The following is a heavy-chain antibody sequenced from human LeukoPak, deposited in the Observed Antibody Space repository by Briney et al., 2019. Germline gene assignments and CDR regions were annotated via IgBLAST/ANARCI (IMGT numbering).Heavy chain of an antibody. V-gene: IGHV3-23*01. Sequence: GGSLTLPCTASGYTFSSYDMNWLPHATGKGVEWVSAIGSSGGGTYCADYVKGGFTISRDTSKNTLSLQMNSLRAEDTAVYYCAKAYTYSSGTYYNHFDSWGQGTLVTVSS. J-gene: IGHJ4*02. CDR3: AKAYTYSSGTYYNHFDS. CDR2: IGSSGGGT. D-gene: IGHD3-10*01. CDR1: GYTFSSYD.